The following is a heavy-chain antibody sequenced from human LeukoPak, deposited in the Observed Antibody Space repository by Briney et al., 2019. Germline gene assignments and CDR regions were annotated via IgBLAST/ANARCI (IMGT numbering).Heavy chain of an antibody. CDR3: AGVRYYYGSGSYLNRPARSAFDI. J-gene: IGHJ3*02. CDR1: AGSFTGYY. D-gene: IGHD3-10*01. CDR2: VNHSGST. Sequence: SQTLSLTYALYAGSFTGYYWSWLRQHPGKGQEWLGEVNHSGSTNSNPSLKSRVTLSVDTSKIQFSLKLSSVTAADTAVYYCAGVRYYYGSGSYLNRPARSAFDIWGQGTMVTVSS. V-gene: IGHV4-34*01.